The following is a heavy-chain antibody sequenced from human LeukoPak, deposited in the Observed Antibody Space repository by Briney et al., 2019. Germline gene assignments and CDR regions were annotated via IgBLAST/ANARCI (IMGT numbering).Heavy chain of an antibody. Sequence: PGGSLRLSCAASGFTFSSYAMHWVRQAPGKGLEWVAVISYDGSNKYYADSVKGRFTISRDNSKNTLYLQMNSLRAEDTAVYYCARGLIYRGYCSSTSCYIGGQYFDYWGQGTLVTVSS. CDR2: ISYDGSNK. V-gene: IGHV3-30-3*01. J-gene: IGHJ4*02. D-gene: IGHD2-2*02. CDR3: ARGLIYRGYCSSTSCYIGGQYFDY. CDR1: GFTFSSYA.